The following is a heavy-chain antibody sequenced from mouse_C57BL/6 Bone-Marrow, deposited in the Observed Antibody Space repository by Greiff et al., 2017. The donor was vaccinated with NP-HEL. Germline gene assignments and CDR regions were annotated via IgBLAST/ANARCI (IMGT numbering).Heavy chain of an antibody. J-gene: IGHJ2*01. CDR3: ARIYYYGTPYYFDY. CDR2: IRNKANGYTT. Sequence: EVQVVESGGGLVQPGGSLSLSCAASGFTFTDYYMSWVRQPPGKALEWLGFIRNKANGYTTEYSASVKGRFTISRDNSQSILYLQMNALRAEDSATYYCARIYYYGTPYYFDYWGQGTTLTVSS. V-gene: IGHV7-3*01. D-gene: IGHD1-1*01. CDR1: GFTFTDYY.